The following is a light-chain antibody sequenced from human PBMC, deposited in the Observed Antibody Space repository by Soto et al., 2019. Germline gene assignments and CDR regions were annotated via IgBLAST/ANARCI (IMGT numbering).Light chain of an antibody. V-gene: IGKV3-20*01. J-gene: IGKJ1*01. CDR3: QQYGSSPRT. Sequence: EIVLTQSPGTLSLSLGERATLSCRASQSVSSSYLAWYQQKPGQAPRLLIYGASSRATGIPDRFSGSGSGTDFTLIISRLEPEDFAVYYCQQYGSSPRTFCQGTKVDIK. CDR1: QSVSSSY. CDR2: GAS.